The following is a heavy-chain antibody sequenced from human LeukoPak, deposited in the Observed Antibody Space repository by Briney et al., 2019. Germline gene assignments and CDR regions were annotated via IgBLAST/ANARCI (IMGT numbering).Heavy chain of an antibody. CDR3: ARGRGYYQDY. J-gene: IGHJ4*02. CDR1: GFTFSNYA. D-gene: IGHD3-22*01. Sequence: PGGSLRLSCAASGFTFSNYAMHWVRQAPGKGLEWVALISYDGSNKYYADSVKGRFTISRDNSKNTLYLHINSLRPEATAVYYCARGRGYYQDYWGQGALVTVSS. V-gene: IGHV3-30-3*01. CDR2: ISYDGSNK.